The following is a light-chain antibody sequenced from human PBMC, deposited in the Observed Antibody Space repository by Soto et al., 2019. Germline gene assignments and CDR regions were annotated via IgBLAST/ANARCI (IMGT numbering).Light chain of an antibody. CDR1: QDISNY. Sequence: DIQMTQSPSSLSASVGDRVTITCQASQDISNYLNWYQQKPGKAPKLLIYDASNLETGVPSRFSGSGSGTDFTFTISSLQPEDIATYYCQHEVGPGTKVDIK. V-gene: IGKV1-33*01. J-gene: IGKJ3*01. CDR3: QHE. CDR2: DAS.